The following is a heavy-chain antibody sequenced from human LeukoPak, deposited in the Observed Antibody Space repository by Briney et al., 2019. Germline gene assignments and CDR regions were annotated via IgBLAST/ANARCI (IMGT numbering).Heavy chain of an antibody. D-gene: IGHD3-22*01. Sequence: PSETLSLTCTVSGGSISSYYWSWIRQPPGKGLEWIGYIYYSGTTNYNPSLNSRVTISVDTSKNQLSLQLKSVTAADTAVYYCAREDYDSSGPFDYWGQGTLVTVSS. CDR1: GGSISSYY. CDR3: AREDYDSSGPFDY. V-gene: IGHV4-59*01. CDR2: IYYSGTT. J-gene: IGHJ4*02.